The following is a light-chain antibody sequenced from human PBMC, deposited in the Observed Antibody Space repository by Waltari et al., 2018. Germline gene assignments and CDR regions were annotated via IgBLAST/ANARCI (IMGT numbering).Light chain of an antibody. Sequence: DIQMTQSPPSLSASVGDRVTITCRATESIRTSLNWYQHKAGKPPTLLIYGASTLERGVPSRFSGSGSGTDFTLTINSLRPEDFATYYCQQSYTAPFTFGPGTRVDLK. CDR2: GAS. CDR3: QQSYTAPFT. V-gene: IGKV1-39*01. CDR1: ESIRTS. J-gene: IGKJ3*01.